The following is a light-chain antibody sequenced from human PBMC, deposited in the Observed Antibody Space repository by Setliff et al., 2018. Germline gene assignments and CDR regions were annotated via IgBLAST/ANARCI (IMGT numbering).Light chain of an antibody. CDR2: EVS. Sequence: QSALAQPPSASGSTGQSVTISCTGTSSDVGGYNYVSWYQQHPGKAPKLMIYEVSKRPSGVPDRFSGSKSGNTASLTVSGLQAEDEADYYCSSSAGSNNPYVFGTGTKV. V-gene: IGLV2-8*01. CDR3: SSSAGSNNPYV. J-gene: IGLJ1*01. CDR1: SSDVGGYNY.